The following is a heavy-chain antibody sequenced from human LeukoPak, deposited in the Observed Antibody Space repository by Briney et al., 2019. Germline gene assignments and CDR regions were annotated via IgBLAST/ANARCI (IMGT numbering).Heavy chain of an antibody. CDR1: GVSISGYY. CDR2: IYYSGGT. CDR3: AGATVVTPHYYYYGMDV. D-gene: IGHD4-23*01. V-gene: IGHV4-59*08. Sequence: SETLSLTCTASGVSISGYYWSWVRQPPGKGLEWVGYIYYSGGTNYNPSLKSRVTISVDTSKNQFSLKLSSVTAADTAVYYCAGATVVTPHYYYYGMDVWGQGTTVTVSS. J-gene: IGHJ6*02.